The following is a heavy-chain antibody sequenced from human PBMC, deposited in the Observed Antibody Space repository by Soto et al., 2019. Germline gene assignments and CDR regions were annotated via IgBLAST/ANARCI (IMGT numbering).Heavy chain of an antibody. V-gene: IGHV5-51*01. CDR3: ARHDTAMAGGYYYYYGMDV. J-gene: IGHJ6*02. CDR1: GYSFSSYW. CDR2: IYPSDSDT. Sequence: GESLKICCNGAGYSFSSYWIGWVRQMAGKGLEWMGIIYPSDSDTRYSPSFQGQVTISADKSISTAYLQWSSLKASDTAMYYCARHDTAMAGGYYYYYGMDVWGQGTTVTVSS. D-gene: IGHD5-18*01.